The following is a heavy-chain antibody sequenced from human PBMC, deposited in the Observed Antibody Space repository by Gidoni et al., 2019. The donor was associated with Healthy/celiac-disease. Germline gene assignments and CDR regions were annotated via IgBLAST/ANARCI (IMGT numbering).Heavy chain of an antibody. V-gene: IGHV4-34*01. J-gene: IGHJ4*02. CDR1: GGSFSGYY. CDR2: INHSGST. D-gene: IGHD3-10*01. Sequence: QVQLQQWGAGLLKPSETLSLTGAVYGGSFSGYYWSWIRQPPGKGREWIGEINHSGSTNYNPSLKSRVTISVDTSKNQFSLKLSSVTAADTAVYYCASRYYGSGSYFVYWGQGTLVTVSS. CDR3: ASRYYGSGSYFVY.